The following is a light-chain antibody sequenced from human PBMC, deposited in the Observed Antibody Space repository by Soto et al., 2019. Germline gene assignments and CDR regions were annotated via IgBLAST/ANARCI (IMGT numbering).Light chain of an antibody. J-gene: IGLJ3*02. CDR3: SSYAGSKVV. V-gene: IGLV2-8*01. CDR2: EVS. Sequence: QSALTQPPSASGSPGQSVTISCTGTSSDVGGYNYVSWYQQHPGKAPKLMIYEVSKRPSGVPDRFSGSKSGKTAALTVSGRQAEDEADYYCSSYAGSKVVFGGGTKLTVL. CDR1: SSDVGGYNY.